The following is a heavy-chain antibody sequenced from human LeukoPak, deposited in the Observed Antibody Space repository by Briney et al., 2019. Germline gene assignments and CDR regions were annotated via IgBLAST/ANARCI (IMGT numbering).Heavy chain of an antibody. Sequence: PSETLSLTCAVYGGSFSGYYWTWIRQQPGKGLEWIGYIYYSGSTYYNPSLKSRVTISVDLPKNQFSLKLSSVTAADTAVYYCARAPYSSSSVDYWGQGTLVTVSS. CDR1: GGSFSGYY. V-gene: IGHV4-31*11. CDR2: IYYSGST. CDR3: ARAPYSSSSVDY. D-gene: IGHD6-6*01. J-gene: IGHJ4*02.